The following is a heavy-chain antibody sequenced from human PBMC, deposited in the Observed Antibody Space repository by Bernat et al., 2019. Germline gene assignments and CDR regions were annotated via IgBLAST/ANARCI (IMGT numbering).Heavy chain of an antibody. Sequence: QVQLVESGGGLVKPGGSLRLSCAASGFTFSDYYMSWIRQAPGKGLEWVTVISHDAIVHNYADSVKGRFTISRDNSRNTLYLEMNSLRSDDTAVYYCVREPRYNGYDNRFEPWGQGTLVTVSS. CDR3: VREPRYNGYDNRFEP. V-gene: IGHV3-30-3*01. D-gene: IGHD5-12*01. CDR2: ISHDAIVH. CDR1: GFTFSDYY. J-gene: IGHJ5*02.